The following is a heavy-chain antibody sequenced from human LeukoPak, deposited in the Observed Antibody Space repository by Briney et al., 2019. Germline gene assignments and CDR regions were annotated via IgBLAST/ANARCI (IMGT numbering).Heavy chain of an antibody. CDR2: ISWNSGSI. D-gene: IGHD1-26*01. CDR1: GFTFDDYA. CDR3: AKDSGSGSYTGHYLGYGMDV. J-gene: IGHJ6*02. V-gene: IGHV3-9*01. Sequence: QPGRSLRLSCAASGFTFDDYAMHWVRQAPGKGLEWVSGISWNSGSIGYADSVKGRFTISRDNAKNSLYLQMNSLRAEDTALYYCAKDSGSGSYTGHYLGYGMDVWGQGTTVTVSS.